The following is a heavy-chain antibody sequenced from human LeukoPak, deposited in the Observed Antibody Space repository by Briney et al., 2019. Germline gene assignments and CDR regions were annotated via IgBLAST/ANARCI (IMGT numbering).Heavy chain of an antibody. CDR1: GFTVCSHY. Sequence: PGGSLRLSCAASGFTVCSHYRSWVHQAPGKGLEWVSVIYSGGSIYYADSVKGRFTISRDTSKNTLYLQLNSLRAEDTAVYYCARGRYYIDGSGYYSRYYIYYWRQGALVTVSS. D-gene: IGHD3-22*01. CDR3: ARGRYYIDGSGYYSRYYIYY. CDR2: IYSGGSI. J-gene: IGHJ4*02. V-gene: IGHV3-53*01.